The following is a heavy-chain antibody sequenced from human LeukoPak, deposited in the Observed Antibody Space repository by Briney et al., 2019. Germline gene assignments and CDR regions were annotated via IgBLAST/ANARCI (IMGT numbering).Heavy chain of an antibody. Sequence: AETLSLTCSVSGVSVTSNYWSWIRQPPGKGLEWIGEINHSGSTNYNPSLKSRVTISVDTSKNQFSLKLSSVTAADTAVYYCARKSYNWFDPWGQGTLVTVSS. CDR1: GVSVTSNY. J-gene: IGHJ5*02. CDR3: ARKSYNWFDP. V-gene: IGHV4-34*01. CDR2: INHSGST.